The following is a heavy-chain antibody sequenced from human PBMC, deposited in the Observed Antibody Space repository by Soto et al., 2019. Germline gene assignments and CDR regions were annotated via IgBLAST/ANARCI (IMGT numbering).Heavy chain of an antibody. V-gene: IGHV3-33*01. Sequence: ESGGGVVQPGRSLRLSCAASGFTFSSYGMHWVRQAPGKGLEWVAVIWYDGSNKYYADSVKGRFTISRDNSKNTLYLQMNSLRAEDTAVYYCARDRAGGYSYGYHYWGQGTLVTVSS. CDR1: GFTFSSYG. D-gene: IGHD5-18*01. CDR3: ARDRAGGYSYGYHY. J-gene: IGHJ4*02. CDR2: IWYDGSNK.